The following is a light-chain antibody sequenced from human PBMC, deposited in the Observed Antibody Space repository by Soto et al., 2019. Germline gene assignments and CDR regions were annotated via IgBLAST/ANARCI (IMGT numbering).Light chain of an antibody. CDR3: QQYNSWRRT. V-gene: IGKV3-15*01. CDR1: QSVNTN. CDR2: GAS. Sequence: IVLTQSPATLSVSPGERATLSCLASQSVNTNLAWYQQTPGQAPRLLVYGASTRATGIPARFSGSGSGTEFTLTISSLQSEDFAVYYCQQYNSWRRTFGQGTRLEIK. J-gene: IGKJ5*01.